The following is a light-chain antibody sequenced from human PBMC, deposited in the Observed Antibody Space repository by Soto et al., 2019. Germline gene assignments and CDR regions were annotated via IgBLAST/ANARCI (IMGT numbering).Light chain of an antibody. V-gene: IGKV1-5*01. Sequence: DIQMTQSPSTLSASVGDRVTITCRARQSISSWLAWYQQKPGKAPKLLIYDASSLESGVPSRFSGSGSGTKFTLTISSLQPDDFATYYCKQYNSYPYTFGQGTKLEIK. CDR1: QSISSW. CDR3: KQYNSYPYT. CDR2: DAS. J-gene: IGKJ2*01.